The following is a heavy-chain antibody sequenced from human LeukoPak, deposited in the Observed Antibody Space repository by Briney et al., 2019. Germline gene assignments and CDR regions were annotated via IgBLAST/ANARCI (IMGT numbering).Heavy chain of an antibody. CDR3: QKTAYDILTGEIHNWFDP. Sequence: ASVKVSCKASGYTFTSFAIHWVRQAPGQRLAWMGWINAGNGNTKYSQKFQGRVTITRDTSASTAYMKLTSLRSEDTVVFFKQKTAYDILTGEIHNWFDPWGQGTLVTVSS. D-gene: IGHD3-9*01. CDR1: GYTFTSFA. V-gene: IGHV1-3*01. CDR2: INAGNGNT. J-gene: IGHJ5*02.